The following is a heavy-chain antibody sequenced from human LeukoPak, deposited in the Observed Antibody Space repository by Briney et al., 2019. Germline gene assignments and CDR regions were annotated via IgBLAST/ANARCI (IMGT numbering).Heavy chain of an antibody. V-gene: IGHV4-59*01. D-gene: IGHD3-9*01. CDR3: ASDMSRYYDILTGYKGAFDI. J-gene: IGHJ3*02. Sequence: SETLSLTCAVSGGSISTYYWSWIRQPPGKGLEWIGYISYTGSTNYNPSLKSRVTISLDTSKNHFSLKLSSVTAADTAVYYCASDMSRYYDILTGYKGAFDIWGQGTMVTVSS. CDR1: GGSISTYY. CDR2: ISYTGST.